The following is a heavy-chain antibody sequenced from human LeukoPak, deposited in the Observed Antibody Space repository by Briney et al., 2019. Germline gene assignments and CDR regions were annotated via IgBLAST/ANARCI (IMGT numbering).Heavy chain of an antibody. CDR2: ISGSGGST. CDR3: ARMSSVVHDAFDI. Sequence: GGSLRLSCAASGFTFSSYAMSWVRQAPGKGLEWVSAISGSGGSTYYADSVKGRFTISRDNSKNTQYLQMNSLRAEDTAVYYCARMSSVVHDAFDIWGQGTMVTVSS. CDR1: GFTFSSYA. J-gene: IGHJ3*02. D-gene: IGHD2-15*01. V-gene: IGHV3-23*01.